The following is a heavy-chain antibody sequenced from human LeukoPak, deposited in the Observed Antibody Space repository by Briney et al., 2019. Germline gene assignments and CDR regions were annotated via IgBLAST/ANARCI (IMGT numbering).Heavy chain of an antibody. D-gene: IGHD4-17*01. V-gene: IGHV3-73*01. Sequence: GGSLRLSCAASGFTFSGSATHWVRQASGKGLEWIGRIRSRTHDYATAYPESVKGRFTISRDDLKNTAYLQMNSLKTEDTAVYYCTRLTIDYGDYMDGFDIWGQGTMVTVSS. CDR1: GFTFSGSA. CDR2: IRSRTHDYAT. CDR3: TRLTIDYGDYMDGFDI. J-gene: IGHJ3*02.